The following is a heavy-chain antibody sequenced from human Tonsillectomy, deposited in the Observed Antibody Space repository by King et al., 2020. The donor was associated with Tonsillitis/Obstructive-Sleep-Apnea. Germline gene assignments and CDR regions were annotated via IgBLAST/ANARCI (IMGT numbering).Heavy chain of an antibody. CDR1: TFIFDDYG. CDR3: ARTGGYGSGNGWGAFDI. D-gene: IGHD3-10*01. J-gene: IGHJ3*02. Sequence: VQLVESGGGVVRPGGSLRLSCAASTFIFDDYGMSWVRQAPGKGLEWVSGINWNGGSTGYADSVKGRFTISRDNAKNSLYLQMNSLRAEDTALYYCARTGGYGSGNGWGAFDIWGQGTMVTVSS. V-gene: IGHV3-20*04. CDR2: INWNGGST.